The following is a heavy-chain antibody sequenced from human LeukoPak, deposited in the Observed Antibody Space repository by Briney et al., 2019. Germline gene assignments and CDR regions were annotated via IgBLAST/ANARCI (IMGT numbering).Heavy chain of an antibody. Sequence: GGSLRLYCAASGFTFSRYWMTWVRQAPGKGLEWVANIKEDGSEKNYVDSAMGRFTISRDIAKNSLYLQMNSLRAEDTAVYYCAIAAGWEQAYWGQGTLVTVSS. CDR2: IKEDGSEK. V-gene: IGHV3-7*01. CDR1: GFTFSRYW. J-gene: IGHJ4*02. CDR3: AIAAGWEQAY. D-gene: IGHD1-26*01.